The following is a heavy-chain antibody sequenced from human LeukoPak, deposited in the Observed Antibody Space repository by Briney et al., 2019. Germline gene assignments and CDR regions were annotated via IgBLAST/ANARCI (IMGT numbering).Heavy chain of an antibody. CDR3: ARYFSHTSAWSEGGLDQ. Sequence: GGSLRLSCAASGFTFNSYGMHWVRQAPGKGLEWVAVIWYDGSKKYYIDFVKGRFTISRDNSKNTLYLQMNSLRAEDTAVYYCARYFSHTSAWSEGGLDQWGQGTLVTVSS. V-gene: IGHV3-33*08. D-gene: IGHD6-19*01. CDR2: IWYDGSKK. CDR1: GFTFNSYG. J-gene: IGHJ4*02.